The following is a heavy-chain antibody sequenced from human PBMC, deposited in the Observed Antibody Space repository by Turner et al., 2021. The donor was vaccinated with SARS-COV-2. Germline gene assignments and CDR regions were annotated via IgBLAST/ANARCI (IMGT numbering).Heavy chain of an antibody. CDR2: ISWNSGTR. CDR3: AKEGGAGAYCGGDCHSYYGMDV. D-gene: IGHD2-21*02. V-gene: IGHV3-9*01. CDR1: GFNFGDYA. J-gene: IGHJ6*02. Sequence: EVHLVESGGGLIQPGRSLRLSCAASGFNFGDYAVHWVRQASGKGLGWVSGISWNSGTRGYADSGKGRFTNSRDNAKNSLYLQMNSLRPEDTAMYYCAKEGGAGAYCGGDCHSYYGMDVWGQGTTVTVSS.